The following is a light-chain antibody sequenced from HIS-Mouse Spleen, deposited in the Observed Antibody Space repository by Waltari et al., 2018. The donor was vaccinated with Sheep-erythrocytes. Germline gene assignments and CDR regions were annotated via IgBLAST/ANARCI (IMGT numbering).Light chain of an antibody. CDR1: SSDVGGYNY. CDR3: SSYTSSSTWV. CDR2: EVS. J-gene: IGLJ3*02. V-gene: IGLV2-14*01. Sequence: QSALTQPASVSGSPGQSITISCTGTSSDVGGYNYVSWYQQHPGKAPKLMIYEVSNRPSGGSNRFSGSKSGNTAYLTISGLQAEDEADYYCSSYTSSSTWVFGGGTKLTVL.